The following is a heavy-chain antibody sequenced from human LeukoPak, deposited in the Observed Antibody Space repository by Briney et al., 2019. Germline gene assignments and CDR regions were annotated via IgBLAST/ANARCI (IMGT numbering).Heavy chain of an antibody. CDR1: GGSISSSSYY. V-gene: IGHV4-39*01. D-gene: IGHD3-16*01. J-gene: IGHJ4*02. CDR3: ARGEF. Sequence: PSETLSLACTVSGGSISSSSYYWGWIRQPPGKGLEWIGSIYYSGSTYYNPSLKSRVTISVDASKNQFSLKLSSVTAADTAVYYCARGEFWGQGTLVTVSS. CDR2: IYYSGST.